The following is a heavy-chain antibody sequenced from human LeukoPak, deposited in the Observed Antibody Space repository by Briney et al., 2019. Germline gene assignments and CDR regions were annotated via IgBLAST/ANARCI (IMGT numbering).Heavy chain of an antibody. CDR3: ARVTSRLGVCDY. Sequence: GGSLRLSCAASGLTFDDYGMSWVRQAPGKGLEWVSSISSSSSYIYYADSLKGRFTISRDNAKKSVYLQMNSLRAEDTAVYYCARVTSRLGVCDYWGQGSLVTVSS. V-gene: IGHV3-21*01. J-gene: IGHJ4*02. D-gene: IGHD2-8*01. CDR2: ISSSSSYI. CDR1: GLTFDDYG.